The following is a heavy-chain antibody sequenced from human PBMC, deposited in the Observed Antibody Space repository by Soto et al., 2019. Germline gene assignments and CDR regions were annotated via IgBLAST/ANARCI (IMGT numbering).Heavy chain of an antibody. CDR2: IGAYNGNT. Sequence: ASVKVSCKASGYTFTSYGISWVRQAPGQGLEWMGWIGAYNGNTNYAQKLQGRVTMTTDTSTSTAYMELRSLRSDDTAVYYCARDREQLSSFDYWGQGTLVTVSS. J-gene: IGHJ4*02. CDR1: GYTFTSYG. CDR3: ARDREQLSSFDY. V-gene: IGHV1-18*01. D-gene: IGHD6-6*01.